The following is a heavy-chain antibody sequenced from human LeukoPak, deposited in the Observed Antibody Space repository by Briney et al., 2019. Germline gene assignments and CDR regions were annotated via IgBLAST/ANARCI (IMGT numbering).Heavy chain of an antibody. Sequence: SQTLSLTCAISGDNISSTNTAWNWLRQSPSRGLEWLGRTKYRSKWDSEYPVSMNSRIIVSPDTSKNQFSLQLNSVTPDDTAMYYCARPNWNDARLGAFDIWGQGTMVTVSS. V-gene: IGHV6-1*01. CDR1: GDNISSTNTA. CDR3: ARPNWNDARLGAFDI. CDR2: TKYRSKWDS. J-gene: IGHJ3*02. D-gene: IGHD1-1*01.